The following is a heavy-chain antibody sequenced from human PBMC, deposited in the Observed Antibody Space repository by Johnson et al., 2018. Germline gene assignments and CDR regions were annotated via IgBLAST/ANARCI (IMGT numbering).Heavy chain of an antibody. J-gene: IGHJ6*03. CDR2: ISYDGSNK. CDR1: GFTFSSYA. Sequence: QVQLVQSGGGVVQPGRSLRLSCAASGFTFSSYAMHWVRQAPGKGLEWVAVISYDGSNKYYADSVKGRFTISRDNSKNTLYLQMNSLRAEEAAVYYCASDLWFGESAGYMDVWGKGTTVTVSS. D-gene: IGHD3-10*01. CDR3: ASDLWFGESAGYMDV. V-gene: IGHV3-30-3*01.